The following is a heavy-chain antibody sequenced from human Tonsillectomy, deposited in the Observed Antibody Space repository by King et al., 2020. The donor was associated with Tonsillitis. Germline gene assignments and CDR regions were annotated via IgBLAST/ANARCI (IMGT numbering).Heavy chain of an antibody. Sequence: VQLVESGGGVVQPGRSLRLSCVASGFTFSSYGVHWVRQAPGRGLEWVAVISYDESREHYLDSVKGRFTISRDNSKNTLYLQMNSLRVEDTAVYYCARERWYSSGWGIDPWGQGTLVTVSS. CDR1: GFTFSSYG. V-gene: IGHV3-30*19. CDR3: ARERWYSSGWGIDP. D-gene: IGHD6-19*01. CDR2: ISYDESRE. J-gene: IGHJ5*02.